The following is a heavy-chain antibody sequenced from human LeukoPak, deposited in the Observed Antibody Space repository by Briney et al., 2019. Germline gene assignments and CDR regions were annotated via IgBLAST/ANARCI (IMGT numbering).Heavy chain of an antibody. CDR2: IKQDGSQK. D-gene: IGHD5-12*01. CDR1: GFTFSSFW. V-gene: IGHV3-7*01. CDR3: ARLSGETTIFDY. J-gene: IGHJ4*02. Sequence: GGSLRLSCAASGFTFSSFWMTWVRQAPGKGLEWVANIKQDGSQKYYVDSVKGRFTISRDNAKNSLYLQMNSLRAEDTAMYYCARLSGETTIFDYWGQGTLVTVSS.